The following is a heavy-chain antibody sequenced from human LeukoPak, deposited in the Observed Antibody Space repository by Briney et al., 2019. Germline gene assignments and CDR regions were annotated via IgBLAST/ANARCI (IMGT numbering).Heavy chain of an antibody. CDR1: GYTFTNYW. V-gene: IGHV5-51*01. CDR3: ARPVLSGNYYFDY. Sequence: GESLKISCKGSGYTFTNYWIAWVRQMPGKGLEWMGIIHPGDSDTRYNPSFQGQVTISADKSISTANLQWSSLKASDTAMYYCARPVLSGNYYFDYWGQGTQVTVSS. D-gene: IGHD1-26*01. CDR2: IHPGDSDT. J-gene: IGHJ4*02.